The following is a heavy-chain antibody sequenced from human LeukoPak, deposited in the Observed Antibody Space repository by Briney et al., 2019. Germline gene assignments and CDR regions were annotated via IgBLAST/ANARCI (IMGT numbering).Heavy chain of an antibody. J-gene: IGHJ4*02. CDR1: GFTFSSYS. Sequence: GRSLRLSCAASGFTFSSYSMNWVRQAPGKGLEWVSSISSSSSYIYYADSVKGRFTISRDNAKNSLYLQMNSLRAEDTAVYYCARDPSPLWSGYSADYWGQGTLVTVSS. V-gene: IGHV3-21*01. CDR3: ARDPSPLWSGYSADY. CDR2: ISSSSSYI. D-gene: IGHD3-3*01.